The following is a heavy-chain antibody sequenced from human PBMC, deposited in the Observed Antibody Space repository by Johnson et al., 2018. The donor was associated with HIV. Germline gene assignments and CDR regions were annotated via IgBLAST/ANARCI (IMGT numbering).Heavy chain of an antibody. CDR1: GFTFHEYA. J-gene: IGHJ3*02. CDR2: ISWNSGSV. Sequence: VQLVESGGGLVQPGRSLRLACAASGFTFHEYAMHWVRQTPGKGLAWVSGISWNSGSVGYADSVKGRLTISRDNSKKSLYLDMNSLRAEDTAFYYCAKDMLPWFGEFPWAFDVFDIWGQGTMVTVSS. D-gene: IGHD3-10*01. CDR3: AKDMLPWFGEFPWAFDVFDI. V-gene: IGHV3-9*01.